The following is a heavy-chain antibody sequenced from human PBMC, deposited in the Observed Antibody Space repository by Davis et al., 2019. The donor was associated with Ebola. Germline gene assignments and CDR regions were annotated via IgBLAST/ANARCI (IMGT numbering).Heavy chain of an antibody. V-gene: IGHV1-58*01. CDR2: IVVGRGNT. D-gene: IGHD3-22*01. Sequence: SVKVSCKASGFTFTSSAVQWVRQARGQRLEWIGWIVVGRGNTNYAQKFQERVTITRDMSTSTAYMELSSLRSEDTAVYYCARTYYYDSSGYYPNDVFDIWGQGTMVTVSS. J-gene: IGHJ3*02. CDR3: ARTYYYDSSGYYPNDVFDI. CDR1: GFTFTSSA.